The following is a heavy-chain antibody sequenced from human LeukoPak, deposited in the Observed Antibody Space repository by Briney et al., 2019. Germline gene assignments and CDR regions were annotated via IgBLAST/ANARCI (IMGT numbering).Heavy chain of an antibody. J-gene: IGHJ3*02. Sequence: SETLSLTCTVSGGSFGNYYWSWIRQPPGKGLEWIGYIYDSGTTNYNPSLRSRVTISVDTATNQFSLKLRSVTAADTAVYYCARDFSAAFDIWGQGTMVTVSS. CDR2: IYDSGTT. CDR3: ARDFSAAFDI. V-gene: IGHV4-59*01. D-gene: IGHD2/OR15-2a*01. CDR1: GGSFGNYY.